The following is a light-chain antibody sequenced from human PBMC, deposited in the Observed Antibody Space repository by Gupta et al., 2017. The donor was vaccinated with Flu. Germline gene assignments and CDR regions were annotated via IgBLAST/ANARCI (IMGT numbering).Light chain of an antibody. V-gene: IGLV3-1*01. Sequence: SGNKLGETTCSWYQKKSGQSPMLVVYQDDRRPSGVPERFSGSNSGDTATLTIIGTQETDEADYYCQAWDTNVVVVFGGGTKLTVL. CDR1: KLGETT. J-gene: IGLJ2*01. CDR2: QDD. CDR3: QAWDTNVVVV.